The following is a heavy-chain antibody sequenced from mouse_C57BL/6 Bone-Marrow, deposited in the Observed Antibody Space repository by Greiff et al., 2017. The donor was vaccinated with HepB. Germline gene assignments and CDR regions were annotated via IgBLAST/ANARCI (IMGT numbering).Heavy chain of an antibody. J-gene: IGHJ1*03. D-gene: IGHD1-1*01. CDR1: GYTFTSYW. CDR2: IDPSDSYT. CDR3: ARPTVVRYFDV. V-gene: IGHV1-69*01. Sequence: QVQLQQPGAELVMPGASVKLSCKASGYTFTSYWMHWVKQRPGQGLEWIGEIDPSDSYTKYNQKFKGKSTLTVDKSSSTAYMQLSSLTSEDSAVYYCARPTVVRYFDVWGTGTTVTVSS.